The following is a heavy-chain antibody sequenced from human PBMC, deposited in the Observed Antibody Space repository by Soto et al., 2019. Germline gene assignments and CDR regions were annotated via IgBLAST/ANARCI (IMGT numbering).Heavy chain of an antibody. CDR2: ISSNGGST. V-gene: IGHV3-64D*06. CDR1: GFTFSRYA. D-gene: IGHD6-6*01. J-gene: IGHJ6*02. Sequence: PGGSLRLSCSASGFTFSRYAMHWVRQAPGKGLEYVSAISSNGGSTYYADSVKGRFTISRDNSKNTLYLQMRSLRAEDTAVYYCVSSGQYSSSAARAYYYYYYGMDVWGQGTTVTVSS. CDR3: VSSGQYSSSAARAYYYYYYGMDV.